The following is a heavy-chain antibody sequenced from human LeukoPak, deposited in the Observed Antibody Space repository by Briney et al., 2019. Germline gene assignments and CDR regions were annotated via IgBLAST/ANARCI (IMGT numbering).Heavy chain of an antibody. V-gene: IGHV3-23*01. Sequence: GGSLRLSCAASGFTFSSYAMSCVRQAPGKGREWLSAISGSVGSTYYPDSGKGRFTISRDNSKNTLYLKMNSLRAEDTAVYYCAKDRDTIFGVVEDPWGQGTLVTVSS. D-gene: IGHD3-3*01. CDR1: GFTFSSYA. CDR2: ISGSVGST. J-gene: IGHJ5*02. CDR3: AKDRDTIFGVVEDP.